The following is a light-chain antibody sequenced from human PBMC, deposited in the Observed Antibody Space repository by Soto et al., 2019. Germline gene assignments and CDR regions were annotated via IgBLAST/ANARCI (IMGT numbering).Light chain of an antibody. CDR3: QQRRNWPPMYT. V-gene: IGKV3-11*01. J-gene: IGKJ2*01. CDR1: QSVSSY. CDR2: DAS. Sequence: EIVLTQSPATLSLSPGERATLSCRASQSVSSYLAWYQQKPGQAPRLLIYDASNRATGIPARFSGSVSGTDFTLTISSLAPEDFAVYYCQQRRNWPPMYTFGQGTKLEIK.